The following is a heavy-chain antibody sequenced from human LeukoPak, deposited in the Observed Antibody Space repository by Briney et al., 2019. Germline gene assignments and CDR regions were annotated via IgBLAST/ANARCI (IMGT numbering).Heavy chain of an antibody. J-gene: IGHJ4*02. V-gene: IGHV1-69*13. Sequence: GASVKVSCKASGGTFSSYAISWVRQAPGQGLEWMGGIIPIFGTANYAQKFQGRVTITADESTSTAYMELSSLRSEDTAVYYCARTVATGRYFHYWGQGTLVTVSS. CDR1: GGTFSSYA. D-gene: IGHD5-12*01. CDR3: ARTVATGRYFHY. CDR2: IIPIFGTA.